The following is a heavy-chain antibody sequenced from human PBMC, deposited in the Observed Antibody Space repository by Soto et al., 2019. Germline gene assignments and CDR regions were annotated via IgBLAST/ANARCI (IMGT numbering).Heavy chain of an antibody. CDR1: GYTFSSYA. Sequence: SGGSLRLSCASSGYTFSSYAMSWVRQAPGKGLEWVGRIKSKTDGGTTDYAAPVKGRFTISRDDSKNTLYLQMNSLKTEDTAVYYCTTPQMTYGDFRNYYYYYGMDVWGQGTTVTVSS. J-gene: IGHJ6*02. CDR2: IKSKTDGGTT. CDR3: TTPQMTYGDFRNYYYYYGMDV. D-gene: IGHD4-17*01. V-gene: IGHV3-15*01.